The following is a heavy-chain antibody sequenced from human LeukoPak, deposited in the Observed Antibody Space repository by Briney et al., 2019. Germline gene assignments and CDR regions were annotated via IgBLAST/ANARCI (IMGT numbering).Heavy chain of an antibody. CDR2: INHSGST. J-gene: IGHJ4*02. V-gene: IGHV4-34*01. D-gene: IGHD5-12*01. Sequence: SETLSLTCAVYGGSFSGYYWSWIRQPPGKGLEWIGEINHSGSTNYNPSLKSRVTISVDTSKNQFSLKLSSVTAADTAVYYCARAAFSGQYMNYWGQGTLVTVSS. CDR1: GGSFSGYY. CDR3: ARAAFSGQYMNY.